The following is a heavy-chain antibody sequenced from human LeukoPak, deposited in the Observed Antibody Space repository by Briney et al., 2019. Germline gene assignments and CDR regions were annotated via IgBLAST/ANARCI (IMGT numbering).Heavy chain of an antibody. CDR2: INPNSGGT. J-gene: IGHJ4*02. Sequence: GASVKVSCKASGGTFSSYAISWVRQAPGQGLEWMGWINPNSGGTNYAQKLQGRVTMTRDTSISTAYMELSRLRSDDTAVYYCARDPDNYYDSSGYQDWGQGTLVTVSS. CDR3: ARDPDNYYDSSGYQD. V-gene: IGHV1-2*02. D-gene: IGHD3-22*01. CDR1: GGTFSSYA.